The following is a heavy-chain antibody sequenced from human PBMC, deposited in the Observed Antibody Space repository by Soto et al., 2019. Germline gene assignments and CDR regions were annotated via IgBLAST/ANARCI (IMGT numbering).Heavy chain of an antibody. Sequence: SVKVSCKASGGTFSSYAISWVRQAPGQGLEWMGGIIPIFGTANYAQKFQGRVTITADESTSTAYTELSSLRSEDTAVYYCARDRGASYCSGGSCYSGYFQHWGQGTLVTVSS. V-gene: IGHV1-69*13. D-gene: IGHD2-15*01. CDR2: IIPIFGTA. CDR3: ARDRGASYCSGGSCYSGYFQH. CDR1: GGTFSSYA. J-gene: IGHJ1*01.